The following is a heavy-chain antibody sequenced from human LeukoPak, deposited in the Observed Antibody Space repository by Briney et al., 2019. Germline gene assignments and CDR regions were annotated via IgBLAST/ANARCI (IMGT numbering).Heavy chain of an antibody. Sequence: SESLSLTCTVSKYSVSTNLHWSCIRQSPGRGLEWIGSVVVGGNAYYSPSLKGRVLISFDPSNNELSLKINSVTATDTALYYCASWRIGGSYFGFWGQGTQVTVSS. CDR3: ASWRIGGSYFGF. D-gene: IGHD6-25*01. V-gene: IGHV4-38-2*02. J-gene: IGHJ4*02. CDR2: VVVGGNA. CDR1: KYSVSTNLH.